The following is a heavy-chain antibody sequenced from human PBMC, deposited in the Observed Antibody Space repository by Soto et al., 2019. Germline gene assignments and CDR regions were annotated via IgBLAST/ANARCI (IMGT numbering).Heavy chain of an antibody. J-gene: IGHJ4*02. D-gene: IGHD3-22*01. V-gene: IGHV1-8*01. CDR3: AKGDAHYYDRSGDLDY. Sequence: QVQLVQSGAEVKKPGASVKVSCKASGYTFTSYDINWVRQATGEGRECMGWMSHNSGNTGYAQKFQGRVKMTRNTSISTSYMELSSLRSEDTDVYYCAKGDAHYYDRSGDLDYWGQGTVDTVST. CDR1: GYTFTSYD. CDR2: MSHNSGNT.